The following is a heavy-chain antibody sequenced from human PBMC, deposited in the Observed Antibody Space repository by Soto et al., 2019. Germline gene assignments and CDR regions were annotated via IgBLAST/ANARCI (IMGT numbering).Heavy chain of an antibody. D-gene: IGHD6-19*01. V-gene: IGHV3-48*02. CDR3: ARTRGHSSGWYELNWFDP. J-gene: IGHJ5*02. CDR1: GFTFSSYS. Sequence: EVQLVESGGGLVQPGGSLRLSCAASGFTFSSYSMNWVRQAPGQGLEWVSYISSSSSTIYYADSVKGRFTISRDNAKNSLYLQMNSLRDEDTAVYYCARTRGHSSGWYELNWFDPWGQGTLVTVSS. CDR2: ISSSSSTI.